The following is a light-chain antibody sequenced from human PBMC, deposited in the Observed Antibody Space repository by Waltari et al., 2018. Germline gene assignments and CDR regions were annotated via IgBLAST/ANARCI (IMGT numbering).Light chain of an antibody. J-gene: IGKJ1*01. V-gene: IGKV1-8*01. CDR2: AAS. CDR3: QQYYSYPQT. CDR1: KGISSY. Sequence: AIRMTQSPSSLSASTGNRVNITCRASKGISSYLAWYQQKPGKAPKLLIYAASTLQSGVPSRFSGSGSGTDFTLTISCLQSEDFATYYCQQYYSYPQTFGQGTKVEIK.